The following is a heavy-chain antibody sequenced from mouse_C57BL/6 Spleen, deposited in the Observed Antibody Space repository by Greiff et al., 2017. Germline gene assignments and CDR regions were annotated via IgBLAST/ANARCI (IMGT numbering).Heavy chain of an antibody. CDR1: GYTFTSYG. V-gene: IGHV1-81*01. CDR2: IYPRSGNT. D-gene: IGHD4-1*01. J-gene: IGHJ1*03. Sequence: VKLMESGAELARPGASVKLSCKASGYTFTSYGISWVKQRTGQGLEWIGEIYPRSGNTYYNEKLKGKATLTADKSSSTAYMELRSLTSEDSAVYFCARDGWDEGYFDVWGTGTTVTGSS. CDR3: ARDGWDEGYFDV.